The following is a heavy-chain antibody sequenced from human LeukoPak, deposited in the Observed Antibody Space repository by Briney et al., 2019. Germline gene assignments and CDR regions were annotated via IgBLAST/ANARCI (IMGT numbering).Heavy chain of an antibody. V-gene: IGHV1-69*13. CDR3: ASVWELPGRYYYYYVDV. J-gene: IGHJ6*03. CDR2: IIPIFGTA. CDR1: GGTFSSYA. D-gene: IGHD1-26*01. Sequence: ASVKVSCKASGGTFSSYAISWVRQAPGQGLEWMGGIIPIFGTANYAQKFQGRVTITADESTSTAYMELSSLRSEDTAVYYCASVWELPGRYYYYYVDVWGKGTTVTVSS.